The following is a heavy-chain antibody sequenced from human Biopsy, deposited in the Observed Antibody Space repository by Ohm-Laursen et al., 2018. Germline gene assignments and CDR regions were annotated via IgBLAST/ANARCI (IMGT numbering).Heavy chain of an antibody. Sequence: PSDTLSLTCTVSGVSINTGGYYWTWIRQHPGTGLEWIGYIHYSGNTLYNPSLKSRLTISVDTSRNQFSLKLTSVTAADTALYYCTRAGGGKIYGLWGQGTLVTASS. CDR2: IHYSGNT. CDR1: GVSINTGGYY. D-gene: IGHD3-16*01. CDR3: TRAGGGKIYGL. V-gene: IGHV4-31*03. J-gene: IGHJ4*02.